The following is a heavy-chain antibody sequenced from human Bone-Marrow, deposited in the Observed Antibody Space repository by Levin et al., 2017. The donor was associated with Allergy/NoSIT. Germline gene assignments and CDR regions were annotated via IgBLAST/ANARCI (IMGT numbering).Heavy chain of an antibody. D-gene: IGHD5-12*01. CDR3: ARDLSLGGFIDY. CDR1: GFTFSDYL. CDR2: IRQDGREK. J-gene: IGHJ4*02. Sequence: LSLTCAASGFTFSDYLMTWVRQAPGKGLEWLGNIRQDGREKHYVDSVEGRFSISRDNAQNSLYLQMNSLRAEDTAVYFCARDLSLGGFIDYWGQGILVTVSS. V-gene: IGHV3-7*04.